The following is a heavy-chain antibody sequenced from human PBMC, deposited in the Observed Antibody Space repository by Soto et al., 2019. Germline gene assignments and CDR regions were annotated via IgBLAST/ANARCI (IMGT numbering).Heavy chain of an antibody. CDR1: GFPFSNYP. CDR2: IADNGAST. CDR3: VRRAPHFDWGWGYDY. D-gene: IGHD3-9*01. J-gene: IGHJ4*02. Sequence: GGSLRLSCSASGFPFSNYPMHWVRQAPGKGLEFVSSIADNGASTYYAVSVKGRFSISRDNSKNTLYLQMSSLRVEDTAVYYCVRRAPHFDWGWGYDYWGQGRMVTVSS. V-gene: IGHV3-64D*06.